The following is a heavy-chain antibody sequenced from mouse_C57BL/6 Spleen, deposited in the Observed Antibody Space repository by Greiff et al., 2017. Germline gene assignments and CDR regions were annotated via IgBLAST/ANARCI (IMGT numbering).Heavy chain of an antibody. Sequence: VQLQESGPELVKPGASVKISCKASGYAFSSSWMNWVKQRPGKGLEWIGRIYPGDGDTNYNGKFKGKATLTADKASSTAYMQLSSLTSEDSAVSVCESDYDYDPRRYAMDYWGQGTSVTVSS. CDR2: IYPGDGDT. CDR3: ESDYDYDPRRYAMDY. CDR1: GYAFSSSW. D-gene: IGHD2-4*01. J-gene: IGHJ4*01. V-gene: IGHV1-82*01.